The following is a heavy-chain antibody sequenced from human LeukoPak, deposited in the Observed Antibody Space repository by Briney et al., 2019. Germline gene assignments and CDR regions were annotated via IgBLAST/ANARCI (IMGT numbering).Heavy chain of an antibody. V-gene: IGHV3-66*01. J-gene: IGHJ6*02. Sequence: RPGGSLRLSCVGSGFSVSSGFMSWVRQAPGKGLEWVAIIYGDGNTYDPDSAKGRFTISRDNRHNTVYLQMNSLRAEDTAVYYCARTTVTRYYGMDVWGQGTTVTVSS. CDR3: ARTTVTRYYGMDV. CDR2: IYGDGNT. D-gene: IGHD4-17*01. CDR1: GFSVSSGF.